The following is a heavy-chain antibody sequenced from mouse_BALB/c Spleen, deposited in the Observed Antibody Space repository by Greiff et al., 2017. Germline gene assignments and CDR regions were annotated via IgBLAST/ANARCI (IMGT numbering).Heavy chain of an antibody. D-gene: IGHD2-14*01. CDR2: ISNGGGST. CDR3: ASLYRYDDAHAMDY. CDR1: GFTFSSYT. J-gene: IGHJ4*01. V-gene: IGHV5-12-2*01. Sequence: EVQGVESGGGLVQPGGSLKLSCAASGFTFSSYTMSWVRQTPEKRLEWVAYISNGGGSTYYPDTVKGRFTISRDNAKNTLYLQMSSLKSEDTAMYYCASLYRYDDAHAMDYWGQGTSVTVSS.